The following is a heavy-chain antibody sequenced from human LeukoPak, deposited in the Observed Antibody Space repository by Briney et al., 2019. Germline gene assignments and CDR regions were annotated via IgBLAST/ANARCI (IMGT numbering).Heavy chain of an antibody. V-gene: IGHV4-39*01. CDR2: SHYSRSA. CDR1: GGSISSGNYY. CDR3: ARSLHDTLTGFHRFDP. D-gene: IGHD3-9*01. J-gene: IGHJ5*02. Sequence: SETLSLTCSVSGGSISSGNYYWAWLRQPPGKGLEWIASSHYSRSAYDHPSLNSRALVCEDTSKNQFSLKLRSVTAADTGVYFCARSLHDTLTGFHRFDPWGQGTLV.